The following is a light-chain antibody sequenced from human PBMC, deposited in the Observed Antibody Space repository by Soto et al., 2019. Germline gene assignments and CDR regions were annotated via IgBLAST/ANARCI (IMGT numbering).Light chain of an antibody. V-gene: IGKV3-15*01. J-gene: IGKJ5*01. CDR3: QQYNNWPPIT. Sequence: EIMMTQSPATLSVSPGERATLSCRASQSVRNNLAWYQQKPGQAPRLLIYYASTRATGIPARFSGSGSGTEFTLTISILQSEDFALYYCQQYNNWPPITFGQGTRLAIK. CDR2: YAS. CDR1: QSVRNN.